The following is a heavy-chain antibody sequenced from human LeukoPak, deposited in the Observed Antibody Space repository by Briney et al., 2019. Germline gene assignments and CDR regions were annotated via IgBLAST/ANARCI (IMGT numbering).Heavy chain of an antibody. Sequence: SVKVSCKASGGTFSSYAISWVRQAPGQGLEWMGGIIPILGTANYAQKFQGRVTITADESTSTAYMELSSLRSEDTAVYYCARGTGYSYGSDYYYYGMDVWGQGTTVTVSS. D-gene: IGHD5-18*01. CDR3: ARGTGYSYGSDYYYYGMDV. CDR1: GGTFSSYA. J-gene: IGHJ6*02. V-gene: IGHV1-69*13. CDR2: IIPILGTA.